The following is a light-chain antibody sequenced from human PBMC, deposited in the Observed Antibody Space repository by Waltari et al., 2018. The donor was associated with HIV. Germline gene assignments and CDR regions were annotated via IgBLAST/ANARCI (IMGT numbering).Light chain of an antibody. J-gene: IGLJ3*02. CDR3: CSYTGTYTLL. V-gene: IGLV2-11*01. CDR2: DVT. Sequence: QSALTQPRSVSGSPGQSVTISCTGPSRDVGDYNYVSWYQQHPGKAPKVMIYDVTKRPSGVPDRFSGSKSGNTASLTISGLQAEDEADYYCCSYTGTYTLLFGGGTKLTVL. CDR1: SRDVGDYNY.